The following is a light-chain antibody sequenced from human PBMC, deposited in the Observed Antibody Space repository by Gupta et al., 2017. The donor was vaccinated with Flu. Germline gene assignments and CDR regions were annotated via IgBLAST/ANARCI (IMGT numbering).Light chain of an antibody. CDR2: GAS. J-gene: IGKJ1*01. CDR3: QQYGSSPWWT. V-gene: IGKV3-20*01. Sequence: EIVLTQSPGTLSLSPGERATLSCRASQSVSSSYLAWYQQKPGQAPRLLIYGASSRATGIPDRFSGSGSGTDXTLTISXLEPEDFAVYYCQQYGSSPWWTFGXGTKVEIK. CDR1: QSVSSSY.